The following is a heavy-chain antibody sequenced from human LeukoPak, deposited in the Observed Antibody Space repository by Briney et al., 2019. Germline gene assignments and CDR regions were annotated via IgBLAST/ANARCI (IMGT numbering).Heavy chain of an antibody. J-gene: IGHJ4*02. V-gene: IGHV4-39*01. CDR1: GGSISSSFYY. D-gene: IGHD1-1*01. CDR3: ARRAYSTAYWKHFDS. Sequence: PSETLSLTCTVSGGSISSSFYYWGWIRQAPGKGLEWIGSIYYHENTYYNSSLKSRVTISVDTSKNQFSLKLNSVTAADTAVYFCARRAYSTAYWKHFDSWGQGTLVTVSS. CDR2: IYYHENT.